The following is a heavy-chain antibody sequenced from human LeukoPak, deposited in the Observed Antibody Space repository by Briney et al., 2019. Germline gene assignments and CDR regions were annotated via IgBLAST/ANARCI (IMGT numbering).Heavy chain of an antibody. CDR3: ARGFPHYYGSGSYLNY. V-gene: IGHV4-34*01. D-gene: IGHD3-10*01. CDR1: GGSFSGYY. Sequence: SETLSLTCAVYGGSFSGYYWSWIRQPPGKGLEWVGEINHSGSTNYNPSLKSRVTISVDTSKNQFSLKLSSVTAADTAVYYCARGFPHYYGSGSYLNYWGQGTLVTVSS. J-gene: IGHJ4*02. CDR2: INHSGST.